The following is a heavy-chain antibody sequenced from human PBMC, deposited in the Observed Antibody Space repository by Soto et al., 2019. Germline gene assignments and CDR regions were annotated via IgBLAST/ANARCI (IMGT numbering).Heavy chain of an antibody. Sequence: SETLSLTCTVSGASISSTDYYWIWIRHAPGKGLEWIGYVYYTGSTYYNPSLMSRLTISVDTSKNQFSLKLTSVTAAETAVYYCVRTAREGAVAPHWFDRWGQGTQVTVSS. CDR3: VRTAREGAVAPHWFDR. V-gene: IGHV4-30-4*01. D-gene: IGHD2-21*02. J-gene: IGHJ5*02. CDR1: GASISSTDYY. CDR2: VYYTGST.